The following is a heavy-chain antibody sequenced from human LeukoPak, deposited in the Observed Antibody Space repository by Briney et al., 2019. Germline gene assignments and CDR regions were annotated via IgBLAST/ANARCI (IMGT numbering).Heavy chain of an antibody. J-gene: IGHJ3*02. CDR3: ARVMSSIGYYYGVRAFDI. D-gene: IGHD3-22*01. CDR2: IKPDGSEE. V-gene: IGHV3-7*03. CDR1: GFTFRGYW. Sequence: GGSLRLSCAGSGFTFRGYWMSWVRQSPGKGLEWVANIKPDGSEERYVDSVKGRFTISRDNAKNSLYLQMNSLRAEDTAVYYCARVMSSIGYYYGVRAFDIWGQGTMVTVSS.